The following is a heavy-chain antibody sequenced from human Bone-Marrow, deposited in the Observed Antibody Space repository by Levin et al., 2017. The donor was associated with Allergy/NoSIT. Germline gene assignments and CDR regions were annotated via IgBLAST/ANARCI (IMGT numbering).Heavy chain of an antibody. Sequence: LSLTCAASGFTFSSYAMSWVRQAPGKGLEWVSAISGSGASTYYADSVKGRFTISRDNSNNTLYLQMNSLRAEDTAVYYCARITVAGPGKGWFDPWGQGTLVTVSS. J-gene: IGHJ5*02. CDR3: ARITVAGPGKGWFDP. V-gene: IGHV3-23*01. CDR1: GFTFSSYA. CDR2: ISGSGAST. D-gene: IGHD6-19*01.